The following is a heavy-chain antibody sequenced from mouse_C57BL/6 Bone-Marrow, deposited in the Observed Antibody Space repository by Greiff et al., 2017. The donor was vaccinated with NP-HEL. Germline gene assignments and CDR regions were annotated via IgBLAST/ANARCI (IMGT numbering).Heavy chain of an antibody. Sequence: EVQLQESGGGLVQPGGSLKLSCAASGFTFSDYGMAWVRQAPRKGPEWVAFISNLAYSIYYADTVTGRFTISRGNAKNTLYLEMSSLRSEDTAMYYCARHWYIPMDYWGQGTSVTVSS. D-gene: IGHD1-1*02. J-gene: IGHJ4*01. CDR3: ARHWYIPMDY. CDR2: ISNLAYSI. V-gene: IGHV5-15*01. CDR1: GFTFSDYG.